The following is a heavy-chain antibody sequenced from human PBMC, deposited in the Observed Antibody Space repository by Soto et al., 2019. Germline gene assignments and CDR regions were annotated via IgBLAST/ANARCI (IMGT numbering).Heavy chain of an antibody. CDR1: GFTFSSYA. CDR2: ISGSGGST. Sequence: GGSLRLSCAASGFTFSSYAMSWVRQAPGKGLEWVSAISGSGGSTYYADSVKGRFTISRDNSKNTLYLQMNSLRAEDTAVYYCANDPAPAYYYYYGMDVWGQGTTVTVSS. D-gene: IGHD2-2*01. J-gene: IGHJ6*02. CDR3: ANDPAPAYYYYYGMDV. V-gene: IGHV3-23*01.